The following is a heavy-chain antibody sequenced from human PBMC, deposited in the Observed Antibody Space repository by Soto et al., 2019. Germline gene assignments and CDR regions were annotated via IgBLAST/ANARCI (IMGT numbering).Heavy chain of an antibody. CDR1: GDSVSGGDSY. Sequence: QVQLQESGPRLVKPSQTLSLTCTVSGDSVSGGDSYWSWIRQPPGKALEWIGYTSFSGYTSYTPSLKSRVTISVDMSKSQFSLRLTSVTAADTAIYYCVRGGNPYHYATSGPGTFDKWGQGTLVSVSS. D-gene: IGHD3-22*01. V-gene: IGHV4-30-4*01. CDR2: TSFSGYT. CDR3: VRGGNPYHYATSGPGTFDK. J-gene: IGHJ4*02.